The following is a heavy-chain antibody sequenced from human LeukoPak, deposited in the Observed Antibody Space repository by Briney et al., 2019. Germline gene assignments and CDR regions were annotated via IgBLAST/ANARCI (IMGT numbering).Heavy chain of an antibody. D-gene: IGHD5-18*01. CDR2: ISYDGSNK. CDR1: GFTFSSYG. CDR3: AKELRGYSYGLRNNWFDP. J-gene: IGHJ5*02. Sequence: PGGSLRLSCAASGFTFSSYGMHCVRQAPGKGLEWVAVISYDGSNKCYADSVKGRFTISRDNSKNTLYLQMNSLRAEDTAVYYCAKELRGYSYGLRNNWFDPWGQGTLVTVSS. V-gene: IGHV3-30*18.